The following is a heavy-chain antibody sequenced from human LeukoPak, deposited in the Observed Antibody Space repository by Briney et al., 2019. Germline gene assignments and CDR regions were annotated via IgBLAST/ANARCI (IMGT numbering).Heavy chain of an antibody. CDR1: GFTFSIYA. V-gene: IGHV3-23*01. D-gene: IGHD7-27*01. J-gene: IGHJ4*02. CDR2: ISGVDGST. CDR3: AKVGRLTDFDY. Sequence: GGSLRLSCAASGFTFSIYAMSWVRQAPGKGLEWVAAISGVDGSTYYADSVKGRFTISRDISKNTLYLQMNSLRAEDTAVYYCAKVGRLTDFDYWGQGTLVTVSS.